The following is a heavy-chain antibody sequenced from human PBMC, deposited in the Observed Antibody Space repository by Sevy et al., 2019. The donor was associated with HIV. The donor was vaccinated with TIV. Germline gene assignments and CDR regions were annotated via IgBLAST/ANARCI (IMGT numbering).Heavy chain of an antibody. J-gene: IGHJ3*02. CDR3: ARDGCYDYVWGSYRCRDAFDI. Sequence: GGSLRLSCAASGFTFSSYSMNWVRQAPGKGLEWVSYISSSSSTIYYADSVKGRFTISRDNAKNSLYLQMNSLRDEDTAGYYCARDGCYDYVWGSYRCRDAFDIWGQGTMVTVSS. V-gene: IGHV3-48*02. D-gene: IGHD3-16*02. CDR1: GFTFSSYS. CDR2: ISSSSSTI.